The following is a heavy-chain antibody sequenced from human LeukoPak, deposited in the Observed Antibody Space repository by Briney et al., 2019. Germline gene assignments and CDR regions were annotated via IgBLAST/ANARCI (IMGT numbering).Heavy chain of an antibody. CDR3: ARDLGYYYDSSGYTFDY. Sequence: SETLSLTCTVSGGSISSGDYYWSWIRQPPGKGLEWIGYIYYSGSTYYNPSLKSRVTISVDTSKNQFSLKLSSVTAVDTAVYYCARDLGYYYDSSGYTFDYWGQGTLVTVSS. V-gene: IGHV4-30-4*08. J-gene: IGHJ4*02. CDR2: IYYSGST. D-gene: IGHD3-22*01. CDR1: GGSISSGDYY.